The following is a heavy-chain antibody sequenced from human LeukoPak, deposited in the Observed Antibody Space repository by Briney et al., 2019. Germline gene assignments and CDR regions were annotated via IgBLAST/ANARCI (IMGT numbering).Heavy chain of an antibody. Sequence: PSETLSLTCAVYGGSFSGYYWSWIRQPPGKGLEWIGEINHSGSTNYNPSLKSRVTISVDTSKNQFSLKLSSVTAADTAVYYCARERRGATYYYGSGSRYYFDYWGQGPRSPSPQ. CDR2: INHSGST. D-gene: IGHD3-10*01. V-gene: IGHV4-34*01. J-gene: IGHJ4*02. CDR3: ARERRGATYYYGSGSRYYFDY. CDR1: GGSFSGYY.